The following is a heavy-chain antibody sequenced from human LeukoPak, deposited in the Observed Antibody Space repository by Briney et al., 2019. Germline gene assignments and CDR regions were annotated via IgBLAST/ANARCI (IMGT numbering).Heavy chain of an antibody. CDR1: GGSMNTDDFH. Sequence: SETLSLTCNVSGGSMNTDDFHWTWIRQPPGKGLEWIAYIYHTGRTYYNPSPKSRIAISVDTSKNQFSLKMTFVTATDTAVYYCARGSGYFYYMDVCAKGTTVIVSS. V-gene: IGHV4-30-4*08. CDR2: IYHTGRT. J-gene: IGHJ6*03. D-gene: IGHD1-26*01. CDR3: ARGSGYFYYMDV.